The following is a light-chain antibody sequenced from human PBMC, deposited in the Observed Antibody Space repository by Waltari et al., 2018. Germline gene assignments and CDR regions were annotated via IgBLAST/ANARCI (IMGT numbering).Light chain of an antibody. J-gene: IGKJ2*01. CDR3: QDLSSSLLYT. Sequence: DIQLTQSPPFVSASVGARVTITCRASEDVSLYLALYQQKPGKAPELLVYGASTLQDGVPSRFSASGSGTEFTLTISALQPADFATYYCQDLSSSLLYTFGQGTKLEIK. V-gene: IGKV1-9*01. CDR2: GAS. CDR1: EDVSLY.